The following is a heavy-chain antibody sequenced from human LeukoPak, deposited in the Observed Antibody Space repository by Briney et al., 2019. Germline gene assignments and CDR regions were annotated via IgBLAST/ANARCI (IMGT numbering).Heavy chain of an antibody. CDR1: GNTSSGYY. J-gene: IGHJ3*02. V-gene: IGHV1-2*02. CDR2: INPNSGGT. CDR3: ARARLPRAYDAFDI. Sequence: ASVTVSCKASGNTSSGYYMHWVRQAPGQGLEWMGWINPNSGGTNYAQKFQGRVTMTRDTSISTAYMELSRLRSDDTAVYYCARARLPRAYDAFDIWGQGTMVTVSS. D-gene: IGHD6-25*01.